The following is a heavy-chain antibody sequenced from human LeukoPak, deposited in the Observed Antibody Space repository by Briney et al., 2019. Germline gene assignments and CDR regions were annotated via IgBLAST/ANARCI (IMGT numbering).Heavy chain of an antibody. D-gene: IGHD6-13*01. CDR3: ARLGIAAAGTS. CDR2: VSYDGSSK. CDR1: GFTFRSYA. J-gene: IGHJ5*02. V-gene: IGHV3-30-3*01. Sequence: GGSLRLSCAASGFTFRSYAMHWVRQAPGKELEWVAVVSYDGSSKYYADSVKGRFTISRDNSKNTLYLQMNSLRAEDTAVYYCARLGIAAAGTSWGQGTLVTVSS.